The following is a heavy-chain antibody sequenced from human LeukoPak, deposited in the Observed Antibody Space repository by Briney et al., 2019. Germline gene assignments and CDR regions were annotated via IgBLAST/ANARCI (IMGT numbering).Heavy chain of an antibody. Sequence: SETQSLTCAVYGWCIIGYYWCRIRQPPGKWLEWIGDTNHSESTNYNPSLKSRVTISVDTSKNQFSLKLSSVTAADTAVYYCARGVFYSYGFSYFDYWGQGTLVTVSS. J-gene: IGHJ4*02. CDR1: GWCIIGYY. CDR3: ARGVFYSYGFSYFDY. V-gene: IGHV4-34*01. D-gene: IGHD5-18*01. CDR2: TNHSEST.